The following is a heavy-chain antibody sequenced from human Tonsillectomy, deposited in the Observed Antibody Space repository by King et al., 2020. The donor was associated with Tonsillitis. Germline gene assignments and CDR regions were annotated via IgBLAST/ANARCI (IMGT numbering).Heavy chain of an antibody. CDR2: INHSGST. D-gene: IGHD1-1*01. V-gene: IGHV4-34*01. Sequence: QVQLQQWGAGLLKPSETLSLTCAVYGGSFSGYYWSWIRQPPGKGLQWIGEINHSGSTNYNPSLMSRVTVSVDTSKSQFSLKLRSVTAADTAVYYCARGGNSTWHDPKFFQHWGQGILVTVSS. CDR1: GGSFSGYY. J-gene: IGHJ1*01. CDR3: ARGGNSTWHDPKFFQH.